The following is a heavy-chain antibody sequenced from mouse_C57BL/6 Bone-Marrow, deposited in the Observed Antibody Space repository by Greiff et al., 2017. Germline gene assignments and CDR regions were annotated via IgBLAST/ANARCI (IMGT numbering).Heavy chain of an antibody. CDR3: ASDGYYGVYAMDY. CDR2: ILPGSGST. D-gene: IGHD2-3*01. V-gene: IGHV1-9*01. Sequence: QVQLQQSGAELMKPGASVKLSCKATGYSFTGYWIEWVKQRPGHGLEWIGEILPGSGSTNYNEKFKGKATFTADTSSNTAYMQLSSLTTEDSAIYYYASDGYYGVYAMDYWGQGTSVTVSS. CDR1: GYSFTGYW. J-gene: IGHJ4*01.